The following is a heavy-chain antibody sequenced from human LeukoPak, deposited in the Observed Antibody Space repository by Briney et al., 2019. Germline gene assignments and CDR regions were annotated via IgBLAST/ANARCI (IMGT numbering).Heavy chain of an antibody. CDR2: IWSDGTTQ. J-gene: IGHJ4*02. Sequence: GGSLRLSCATSGFIFSHYGMHWVRQAPDKGLEWVAVIWSDGTTQFYADSVKGRFTISRDSSNTVYLQMNSLRVEDTAVYFCARDAQRGFDYSNSLQYWGQGALVTVSS. CDR3: ARDAQRGFDYSNSLQY. V-gene: IGHV3-33*01. CDR1: GFIFSHYG. D-gene: IGHD4-11*01.